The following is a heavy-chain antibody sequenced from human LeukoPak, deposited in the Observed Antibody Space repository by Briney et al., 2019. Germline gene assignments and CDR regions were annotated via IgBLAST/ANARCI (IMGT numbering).Heavy chain of an antibody. Sequence: GAXVKVSCKASGYTFTGYYMHWVRQAPGQGLEWMGWINPNSGGTNYAQKFQGRVTMTRDTSISTAYMELSRLRSDDTAVYYCARVRRWELLSLDYWGQGTLVTVSS. CDR3: ARVRRWELLSLDY. D-gene: IGHD1-26*01. J-gene: IGHJ4*02. CDR1: GYTFTGYY. V-gene: IGHV1-2*02. CDR2: INPNSGGT.